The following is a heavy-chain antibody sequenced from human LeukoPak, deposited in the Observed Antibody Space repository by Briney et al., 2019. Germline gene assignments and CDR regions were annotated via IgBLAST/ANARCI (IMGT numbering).Heavy chain of an antibody. CDR2: IYYSGSS. Sequence: SETLSLTCTVSGGSISSGGYYWSWIRQHPGKGLEWIGYIYYSGSSYYNPSLKSRITISVDTSKNQFSLKLSSVTAADTAVYYCARAYTSSCRWFDPWGQGTLVTVSS. D-gene: IGHD6-13*01. V-gene: IGHV4-31*03. J-gene: IGHJ5*02. CDR1: GGSISSGGYY. CDR3: ARAYTSSCRWFDP.